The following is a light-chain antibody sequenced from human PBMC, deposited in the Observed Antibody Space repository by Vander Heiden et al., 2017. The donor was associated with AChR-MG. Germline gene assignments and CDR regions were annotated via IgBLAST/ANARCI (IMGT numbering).Light chain of an antibody. J-gene: IGKJ2*01. CDR2: GAS. Sequence: EIVMTQSPDTLSVSPGERATLSCRASQSVSSNLAWYQQKPGQAPRLLIYGASTRATGIPARFSGSGYGTEFTLTISSLQSEDFAVYYCQQYNNWPPMYTFGQGTKLEIK. CDR3: QQYNNWPPMYT. V-gene: IGKV3-15*01. CDR1: QSVSSN.